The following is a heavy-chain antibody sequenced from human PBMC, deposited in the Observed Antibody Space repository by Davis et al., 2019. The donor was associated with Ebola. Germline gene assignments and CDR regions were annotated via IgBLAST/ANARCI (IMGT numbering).Heavy chain of an antibody. CDR1: GFTFSTYN. CDR3: ARDTLDIISLYFDY. CDR2: IGSDT. D-gene: IGHD3-9*01. Sequence: PGGSLRLSCAASGFTFSTYNMDWVRQAPGKGLEWVANIGSDTHYADSVKGRFTISRDNSKNTLYLQMISLRAEDTAVYFCARDTLDIISLYFDYWGQGTLVTVSS. J-gene: IGHJ4*02. V-gene: IGHV3-48*01.